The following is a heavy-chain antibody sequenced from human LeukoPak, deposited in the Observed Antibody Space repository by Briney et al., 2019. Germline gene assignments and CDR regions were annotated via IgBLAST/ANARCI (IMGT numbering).Heavy chain of an antibody. CDR3: AKDSLYGSLYFYGMDV. CDR2: ISWNSNRI. Sequence: GGSLRLSCAASGFTFDDYAMYWIRQAPGKGLEWVSGISWNSNRIGYADSVRGRFTISRDNAKNSLYLQMNSLRDEDTAFYYCAKDSLYGSLYFYGMDVWGQGTTVTVSS. J-gene: IGHJ6*02. CDR1: GFTFDDYA. V-gene: IGHV3-9*01. D-gene: IGHD3-10*01.